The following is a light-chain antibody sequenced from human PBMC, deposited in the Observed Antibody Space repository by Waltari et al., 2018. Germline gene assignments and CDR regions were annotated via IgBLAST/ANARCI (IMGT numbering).Light chain of an antibody. Sequence: DIVMTQSPDSLAVSLGERATIHCKSSQSVLYRGNNENYLAWYQQKPGQPPKLLIYWASTRESGVPDRFSGSGSGTDFTLTISSLKAEDVAVYYCQQFYSTPLTFGGGTKVEIK. J-gene: IGKJ4*01. CDR2: WAS. V-gene: IGKV4-1*01. CDR1: QSVLYRGNNENY. CDR3: QQFYSTPLT.